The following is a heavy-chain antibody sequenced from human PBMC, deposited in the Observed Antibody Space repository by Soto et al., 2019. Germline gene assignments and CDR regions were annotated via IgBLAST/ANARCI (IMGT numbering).Heavy chain of an antibody. D-gene: IGHD3-3*01. CDR2: ISAYNGNT. J-gene: IGHJ6*02. CDR1: GYTFTSYG. V-gene: IGHV1-18*01. Sequence: AASVKVSCKASGYTFTSYGISWVRQAPGQGLEWMGWISAYNGNTNYAQKLQGRVTMTTDTSTSTAYMELRSLRSDDTAVYYCARDLYYDFWSCYGYYYYDGMDVWCQGSTVTV. CDR3: ARDLYYDFWSCYGYYYYDGMDV.